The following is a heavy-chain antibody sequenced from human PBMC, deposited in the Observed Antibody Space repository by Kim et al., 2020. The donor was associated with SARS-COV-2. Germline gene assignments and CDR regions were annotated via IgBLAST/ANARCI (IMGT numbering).Heavy chain of an antibody. CDR3: ARRAFSYDSSGSSVAGGAYGMDV. V-gene: IGHV5-10-1*01. CDR1: GYSFTNYW. CDR2: IDPGDSYT. D-gene: IGHD3-22*01. J-gene: IGHJ6*02. Sequence: GESLKISCKGSGYSFTNYWINWVRQMPGKGLEWMGRIDPGDSYTNYSPSFQGHVTISADKSIRTAYLQWSSLKASDTAMYYCARRAFSYDSSGSSVAGGAYGMDVWGQGTTVTVSS.